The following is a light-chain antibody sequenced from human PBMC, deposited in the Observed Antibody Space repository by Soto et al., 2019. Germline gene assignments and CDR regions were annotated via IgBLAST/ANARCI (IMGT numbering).Light chain of an antibody. J-gene: IGKJ5*01. V-gene: IGKV3-11*01. CDR3: QQRSNWPT. CDR1: QSVSSY. CDR2: DVS. Sequence: EIVLTQSPGTLSLSPGERATLSCRASQSVSSYLAWYQQKPGQAPRLLIYDVSKRATGIPARFSGSGSGTDFTLTISSLEPEDFAVYYCQQRSNWPTFGQGTRLENK.